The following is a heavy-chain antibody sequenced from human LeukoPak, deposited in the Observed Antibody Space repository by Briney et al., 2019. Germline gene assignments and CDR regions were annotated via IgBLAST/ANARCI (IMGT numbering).Heavy chain of an antibody. CDR2: ISYDGSNK. Sequence: GGSLRLSCAASGFTFSRYGMHWVRQAPGEGLEWVAVISYDGSNKYYADSVKGRFTISRDNSKNTLYLQMNSLRAEDTAVYYCARDFSSTYYYGSGSYWPPSYFDYWGQGTLVTVSS. V-gene: IGHV3-30*03. J-gene: IGHJ4*02. CDR3: ARDFSSTYYYGSGSYWPPSYFDY. D-gene: IGHD3-10*01. CDR1: GFTFSRYG.